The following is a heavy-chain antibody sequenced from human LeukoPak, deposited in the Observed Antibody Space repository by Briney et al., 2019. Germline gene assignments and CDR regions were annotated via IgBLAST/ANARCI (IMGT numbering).Heavy chain of an antibody. V-gene: IGHV3-30*18. J-gene: IGHJ4*02. CDR1: GFTFSRNA. Sequence: GGSLRLSCAVSGFTFSRNAMSWVRQAPGKGLEWVAVISYDGSNKYYADSVKGRFTISRDNSKNTLYLQMNSLRAEDTAVYYCAKGGIMYYDYVWGSYRHDYFDYWGQGTLVTVSS. D-gene: IGHD3-16*02. CDR3: AKGGIMYYDYVWGSYRHDYFDY. CDR2: ISYDGSNK.